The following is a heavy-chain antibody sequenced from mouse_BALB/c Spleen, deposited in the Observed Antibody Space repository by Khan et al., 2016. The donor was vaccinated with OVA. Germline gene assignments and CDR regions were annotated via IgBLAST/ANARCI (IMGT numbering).Heavy chain of an antibody. CDR1: GYTFTTAG. CDR3: AGGGAAYYRYDGGAMDY. J-gene: IGHJ4*01. D-gene: IGHD2-14*01. CDR2: INTHSGVP. V-gene: IGHV9-4*02. Sequence: QVQLKQSGPELKKSGETVRISCKASGYTFTTAGMQWVQKMPGKGLKWIGWINTHSGVPKYAEDFKGRFAFSLETSASTAYLQITNLKNEDTATYVCAGGGAAYYRYDGGAMDYWGQGTSVTVSS.